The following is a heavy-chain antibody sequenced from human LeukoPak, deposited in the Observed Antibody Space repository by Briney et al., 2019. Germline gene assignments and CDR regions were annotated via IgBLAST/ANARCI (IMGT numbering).Heavy chain of an antibody. V-gene: IGHV3-30-3*01. CDR2: ISYDGGKT. D-gene: IGHD6-13*01. J-gene: IGHJ4*02. CDR3: ARDPNSSPGIAAAGTLTY. CDR1: GFTFSRFA. Sequence: QSGGSLRLSCAASGFTFSRFATNWVRQAPGKGLEWVAVISYDGGKTYYADSVKGRFTISRDNSRNTLYLQMNSLRAEDTAVYYCARDPNSSPGIAAAGTLTYWGQGTLVTVSS.